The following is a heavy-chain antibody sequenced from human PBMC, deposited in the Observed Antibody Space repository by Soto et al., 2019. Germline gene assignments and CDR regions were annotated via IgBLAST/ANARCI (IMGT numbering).Heavy chain of an antibody. J-gene: IGHJ3*02. V-gene: IGHV5-10-1*01. CDR1: W. CDR2: IDPSDSYT. CDR3: AGGRRGSYGVFDI. Sequence: WVSRMRKMPGKGLEWMGRIDPSDSYTNYSPSFQGHVTISADKSISTAYLQWSSLKASDTAMYYCAGGRRGSYGVFDIWGQGTMDTGSS. D-gene: IGHD1-26*01.